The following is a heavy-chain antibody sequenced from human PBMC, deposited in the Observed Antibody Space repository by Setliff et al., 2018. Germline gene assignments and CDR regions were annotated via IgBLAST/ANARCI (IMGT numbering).Heavy chain of an antibody. CDR1: GGSISSGGYY. CDR3: ARSKRGLYYSDGTGYYYYFDY. D-gene: IGHD3-22*01. J-gene: IGHJ4*02. Sequence: SETLSLTCNVSGGSISSGGYYWSWIRQHPGKGLEWIGYIYYSGITYYNPSLKSRVTISIDTSKNQFSLKLSCGNAADTAVYYCARSKRGLYYSDGTGYYYYFDYWGLGTLVTVSS. CDR2: IYYSGIT. V-gene: IGHV4-31*03.